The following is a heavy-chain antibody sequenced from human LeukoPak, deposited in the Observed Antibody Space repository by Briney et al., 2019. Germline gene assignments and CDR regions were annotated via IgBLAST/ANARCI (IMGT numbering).Heavy chain of an antibody. D-gene: IGHD2-2*01. V-gene: IGHV3-15*01. CDR2: IKSKTDGGTT. CDR3: ARGAHGGYCSSTSCPYFDY. Sequence: GGSLRLSCAASGFTFSNAWMSWVRQAPGKGLEWVGRIKSKTDGGTTDYAAPVKGRFTISRDDSKNTLYLQMNSLRAEDTAVYYCARGAHGGYCSSTSCPYFDYWGQGTLVTVSS. CDR1: GFTFSNAW. J-gene: IGHJ4*02.